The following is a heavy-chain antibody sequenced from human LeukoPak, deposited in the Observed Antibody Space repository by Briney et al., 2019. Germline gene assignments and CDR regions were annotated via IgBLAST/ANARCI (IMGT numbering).Heavy chain of an antibody. V-gene: IGHV5-51*01. CDR3: ARHEGGGWYIDY. CDR2: IYPDESDT. Sequence: GESLKISCRGSGYSFSNYWIGWVRQMPGKGLEWMGIIYPDESDTRYSPSFQGQVTISADKSISTAYLQWSSLKASDTAIYYCARHEGGGWYIDYWGQGTLVTVSS. CDR1: GYSFSNYW. J-gene: IGHJ4*02. D-gene: IGHD6-19*01.